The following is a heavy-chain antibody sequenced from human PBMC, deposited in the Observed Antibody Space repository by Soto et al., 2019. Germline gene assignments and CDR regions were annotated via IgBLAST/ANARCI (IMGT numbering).Heavy chain of an antibody. V-gene: IGHV3-21*01. CDR2: ISSSSSYI. CDR3: ARDLSSSWYLDNWFDP. D-gene: IGHD6-13*01. J-gene: IGHJ5*02. CDR1: GFTFSSYS. Sequence: VGSLRLSCAASGFTFSSYSMNWVRQAPGKGLEWVSSISSSSSYIYYADSVKGRFTISGDNAKNSLYLQMNSLRAEDTAVYYCARDLSSSWYLDNWFDPWGQGTLVTVSS.